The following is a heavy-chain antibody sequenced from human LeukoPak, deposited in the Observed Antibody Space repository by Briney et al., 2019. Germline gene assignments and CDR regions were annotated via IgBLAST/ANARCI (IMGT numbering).Heavy chain of an antibody. CDR3: AKDMAAYYYASGNIDY. J-gene: IGHJ4*02. CDR1: GFTFDDYA. CDR2: ISWDGGST. D-gene: IGHD3-10*01. V-gene: IGHV3-43D*03. Sequence: AGGSLRLSCAASGFTFDDYAMHWVRQAPGKGLEWVSLISWDGGSTYYADSVKGRFTISRDNSKNSLYLQMNSLRAEDTALYYCAKDMAAYYYASGNIDYWGQRTLVTVSS.